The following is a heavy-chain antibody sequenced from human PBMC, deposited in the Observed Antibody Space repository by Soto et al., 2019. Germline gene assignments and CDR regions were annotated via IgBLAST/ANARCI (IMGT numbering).Heavy chain of an antibody. Sequence: QLQLQESGPGLVKPSETLSLTCTVSGGSISSRGYYWGWIRQPPGKGLEWIGTIYYSGSTYYNPSLKSRVTISVDTSKNQFSLKLSSVTXXXXXXXXXXXXXXXXPXGQGTLVTVSS. CDR1: GGSISSRGYY. V-gene: IGHV4-39*01. J-gene: IGHJ5*02. CDR3: XXXXXXXP. CDR2: IYYSGST.